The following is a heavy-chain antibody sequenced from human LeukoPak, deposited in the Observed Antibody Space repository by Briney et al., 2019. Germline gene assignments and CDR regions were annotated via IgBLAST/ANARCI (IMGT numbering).Heavy chain of an antibody. CDR3: ARANGYGLLDY. CDR2: IYSSGNT. Sequence: PSETLSLTCAVSGASISSSNYYWGWVRQSPGKGLEWIGNIYSSGNTYYNASLKSRVTISIDTSKNQFSLKLSSVTAADTAVYYCARANGYGLLDYWGQGTLVTVSS. V-gene: IGHV4-39*07. D-gene: IGHD5-18*01. CDR1: GASISSSNYY. J-gene: IGHJ4*02.